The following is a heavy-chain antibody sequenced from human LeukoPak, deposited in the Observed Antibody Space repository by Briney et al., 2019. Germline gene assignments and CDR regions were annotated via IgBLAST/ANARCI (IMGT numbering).Heavy chain of an antibody. Sequence: ASVKVSCKASGYTFTGYYMHWIRQAPGQGLEWMGWINPNSGGTNYAQKFQGRVTMTRHTSISTAYMELSRLRSDDTAVYYCARDPPENYFDYWGQGTLVTVSS. J-gene: IGHJ4*02. V-gene: IGHV1-2*02. CDR1: GYTFTGYY. CDR2: INPNSGGT. CDR3: ARDPPENYFDY.